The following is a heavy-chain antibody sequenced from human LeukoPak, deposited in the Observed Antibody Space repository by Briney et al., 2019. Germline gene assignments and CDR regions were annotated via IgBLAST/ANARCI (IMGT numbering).Heavy chain of an antibody. Sequence: GGSLRLSCAASGFTFSSYGMNWVRQAPGKGLEWVSYISSSSSTIYYTDSVKGRFTISRDNAKNSLYLQMNSLRDEDTAVYYCARPTYGDYGMDVWGQGTTVTVSS. D-gene: IGHD4-17*01. CDR2: ISSSSSTI. V-gene: IGHV3-48*02. J-gene: IGHJ6*02. CDR1: GFTFSSYG. CDR3: ARPTYGDYGMDV.